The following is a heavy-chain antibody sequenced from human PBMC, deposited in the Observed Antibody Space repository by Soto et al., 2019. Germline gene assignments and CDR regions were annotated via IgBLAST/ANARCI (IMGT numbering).Heavy chain of an antibody. Sequence: ASVKVSCKVSGYTLTELSMHWVRQAPGKGLEWMGGFDPEDGETIYAQKFQGRVTMTEDTSTDTAYMELSSLRSEDTAVYYCAIAGYYDSSGFTFDYWGQGTLVTVSS. CDR2: FDPEDGET. V-gene: IGHV1-24*01. J-gene: IGHJ4*02. CDR3: AIAGYYDSSGFTFDY. D-gene: IGHD3-22*01. CDR1: GYTLTELS.